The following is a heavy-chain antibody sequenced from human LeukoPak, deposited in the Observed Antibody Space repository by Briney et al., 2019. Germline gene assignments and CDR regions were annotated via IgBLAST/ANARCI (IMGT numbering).Heavy chain of an antibody. CDR1: GGSISSYY. D-gene: IGHD6-19*01. J-gene: IGHJ3*02. Sequence: SETLSLTCTVSGGSISSYYWNWIRQPPGKGLEWIGSIYYSGSTYYNPSLKSRVTISVDTSKNQFSLKLSSVTAADTAVYYCARDPYSSGWYWESDAFDIWGQGTMVTVSS. CDR3: ARDPYSSGWYWESDAFDI. CDR2: IYYSGST. V-gene: IGHV4-39*07.